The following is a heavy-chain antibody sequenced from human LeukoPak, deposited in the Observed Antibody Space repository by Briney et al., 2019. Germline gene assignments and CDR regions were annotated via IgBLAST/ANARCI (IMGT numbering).Heavy chain of an antibody. CDR3: ARDGTWRLDY. CDR1: GDSFSSNSAA. CDR2: TYYRSKWYY. D-gene: IGHD2-15*01. Sequence: PSQTLSLTCAISGDSFSSNSAAWNWIRQSPSGSLEWLGRTYYRSKWYYDYPLSVKSRSTINPDTSENQFSLQLNSVTPVDTAVYYCARDGTWRLDYWGQGILVTVSS. V-gene: IGHV6-1*01. J-gene: IGHJ4*02.